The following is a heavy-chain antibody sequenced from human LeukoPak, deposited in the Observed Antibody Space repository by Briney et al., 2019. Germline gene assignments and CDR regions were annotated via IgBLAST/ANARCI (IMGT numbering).Heavy chain of an antibody. V-gene: IGHV4-38-2*02. CDR1: GYSISSGYY. Sequence: SETLSLTCTVSGYSISSGYYWGWIRQPPGKGLEWIGSIYHSGSTYYNPSLKSRVTISVDTSKNQFSLKLSSVTAADTAVYYCARDQSYYGSGSTFDYWGQGTLVTVSS. D-gene: IGHD3-10*01. CDR3: ARDQSYYGSGSTFDY. CDR2: IYHSGST. J-gene: IGHJ4*02.